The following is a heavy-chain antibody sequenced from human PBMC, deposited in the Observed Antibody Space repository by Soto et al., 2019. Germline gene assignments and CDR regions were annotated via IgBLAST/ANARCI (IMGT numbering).Heavy chain of an antibody. V-gene: IGHV4-59*08. CDR3: ARHPQEYSSSSTVPYYFDY. J-gene: IGHJ4*02. Sequence: SETLSLTCTVSGGSISSYYWSWIRQPPGKGLEWIGYIYYSGSTNYNPSLKSRVTISVDTSKNQFSLKLSSVTAADTAVYYCARHPQEYSSSSTVPYYFDYWGQGTLVTVSS. CDR2: IYYSGST. D-gene: IGHD6-6*01. CDR1: GGSISSYY.